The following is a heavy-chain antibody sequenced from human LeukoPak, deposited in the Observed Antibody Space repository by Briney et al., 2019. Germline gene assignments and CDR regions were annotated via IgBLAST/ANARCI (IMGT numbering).Heavy chain of an antibody. Sequence: GGSLRLSCAASGFTFDDYGMHWVRQAPGEGLEWVSHISWNSGDIDYADSVKGRFTISRDNAKNSLYLQMNTLRTEDTALYYCAKSCSGGACPIDYWGQGILVTVSS. D-gene: IGHD2-15*01. V-gene: IGHV3-9*01. CDR1: GFTFDDYG. CDR3: AKSCSGGACPIDY. J-gene: IGHJ4*02. CDR2: ISWNSGDI.